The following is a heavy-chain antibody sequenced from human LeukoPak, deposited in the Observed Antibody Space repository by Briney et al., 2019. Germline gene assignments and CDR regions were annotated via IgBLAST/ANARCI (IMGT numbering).Heavy chain of an antibody. CDR2: IKYDGSEE. CDR1: GFTFNDCW. D-gene: IGHD5-18*01. CDR3: ARYGYSHGLDS. J-gene: IGHJ4*02. V-gene: IGHV3-7*01. Sequence: PGGSLTLSCAASGFTFNDCWMARVRLAQGKELEWVANIKYDGSEEYSADSLQGRLSISRDNAKNSLYLQINSLRAEDTAVYYCARYGYSHGLDSWGQGTLVTVSS.